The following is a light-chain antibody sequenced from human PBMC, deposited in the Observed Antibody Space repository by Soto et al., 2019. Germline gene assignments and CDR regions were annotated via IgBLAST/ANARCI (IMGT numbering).Light chain of an antibody. CDR3: SAYTPSSTWV. J-gene: IGLJ3*02. CDR1: SSDVGANNY. CDR2: DVN. V-gene: IGLV2-14*01. Sequence: QSALTQPASVSGSPGQSITISCTGTSSDVGANNYVSWYQQHPGKAPKFIVYDVNNRPSGVSDRVSGSKSGNTASLTISGLQAEDEGDYYCSAYTPSSTWVFGGGTKLTVL.